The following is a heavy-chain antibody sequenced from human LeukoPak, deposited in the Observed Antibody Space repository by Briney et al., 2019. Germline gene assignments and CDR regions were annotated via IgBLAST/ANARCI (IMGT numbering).Heavy chain of an antibody. CDR1: GFTFSNYG. CDR2: IRSDGTNK. J-gene: IGHJ3*02. Sequence: GGSLRLSCAASGFTFSNYGLHWVRQAPGKGLEWVAFIRSDGTNKYYADSVKGRFTISRDNSKNTLYLQMNSLRAEDTAVYYRAREDIVATIVGAFDIWGQGTMVTVSS. CDR3: AREDIVATIVGAFDI. V-gene: IGHV3-30*02. D-gene: IGHD5-12*01.